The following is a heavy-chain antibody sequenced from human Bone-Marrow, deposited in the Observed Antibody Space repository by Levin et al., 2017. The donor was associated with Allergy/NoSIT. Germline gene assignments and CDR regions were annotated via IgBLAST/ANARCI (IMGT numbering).Heavy chain of an antibody. V-gene: IGHV3-33*06. CDR2: IWADGKNK. CDR3: AKEPAPYSLGDY. J-gene: IGHJ4*02. Sequence: PGGSLRLSCAVSGFTFSSYGMHWVRQAPGKGLEWVAVIWADGKNKFYADSVKGRFTISKDSSRNTLYLQMNGLRAEDTAVYFCAKEPAPYSLGDYWGQGTLVTVSS. D-gene: IGHD2-15*01. CDR1: GFTFSSYG.